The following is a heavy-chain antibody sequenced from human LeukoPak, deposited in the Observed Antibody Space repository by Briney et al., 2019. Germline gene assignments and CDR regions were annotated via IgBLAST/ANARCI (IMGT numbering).Heavy chain of an antibody. D-gene: IGHD3-10*01. Sequence: GGSLRLSCVVSGFTFSSYGIHWVRQAPGKGLEWVAVISYDGSNKYYADSVKGRFTISRDNSKNTLYLQMNSLRVEDTAVYYCAKELYYYGSGGVIFDYWGQGTLVTVSS. V-gene: IGHV3-30*18. J-gene: IGHJ4*02. CDR1: GFTFSSYG. CDR3: AKELYYYGSGGVIFDY. CDR2: ISYDGSNK.